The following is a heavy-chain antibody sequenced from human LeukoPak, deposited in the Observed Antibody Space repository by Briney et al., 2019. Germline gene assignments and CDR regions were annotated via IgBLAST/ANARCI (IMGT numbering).Heavy chain of an antibody. J-gene: IGHJ4*02. CDR3: AKERSSGVYRLFDY. Sequence: GGSLRLSCVTSGFTFSTYAMNWVRQAPGKGLEWVSGISGSGDNTYYTDSVKGRFTISRDNSKDTLYLQMNSLRAEDTAVYYCAKERSSGVYRLFDYWGQGTLVTVSS. CDR1: GFTFSTYA. V-gene: IGHV3-23*01. CDR2: ISGSGDNT. D-gene: IGHD3-22*01.